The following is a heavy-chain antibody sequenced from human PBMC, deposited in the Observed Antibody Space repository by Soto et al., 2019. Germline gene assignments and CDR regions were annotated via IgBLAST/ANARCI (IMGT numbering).Heavy chain of an antibody. CDR1: GFTFSSYA. J-gene: IGHJ3*02. CDR2: ISGSGGST. CDR3: AKDEAAAGDASYDAFDI. V-gene: IGHV3-23*01. Sequence: EVPLLESGGGLVQPGGSLRLSCAASGFTFSSYAMSWVRQAPGKGLEWVSAISGSGGSTYYADSVKGRFTISRDNSKNTLYRQRNSMRAEDTAVYYCAKDEAAAGDASYDAFDIWGQGTMVTVSS. D-gene: IGHD6-13*01.